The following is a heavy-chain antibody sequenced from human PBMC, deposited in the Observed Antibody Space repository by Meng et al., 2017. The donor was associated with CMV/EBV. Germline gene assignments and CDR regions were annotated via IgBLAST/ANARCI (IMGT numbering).Heavy chain of an antibody. CDR2: IRYDGSNK. Sequence: GGSLRLSCAASGFTFSSYGMHWVRQAPGKGLEWVAFIRYDGSNKYYADSVKGRFTISRDNSKNTLYLQMNSLRAEDTAVYYCAKLPYDFWSGYYSGYYYYGMDVWGQGTTVTVS. CDR3: AKLPYDFWSGYYSGYYYYGMDV. V-gene: IGHV3-30*02. J-gene: IGHJ6*02. D-gene: IGHD3-3*01. CDR1: GFTFSSYG.